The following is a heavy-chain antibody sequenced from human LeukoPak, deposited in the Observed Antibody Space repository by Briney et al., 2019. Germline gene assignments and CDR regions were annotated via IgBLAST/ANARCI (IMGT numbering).Heavy chain of an antibody. CDR3: ARAVFVTMVRGVISWFDP. Sequence: ASVKVSRKASGYTFTSYDINWVRQATGQGLEWMGWMNPNSGNRGYEKKFQGRVTMTRNTSISTAYMELSSLRSEDTAVYYCARAVFVTMVRGVISWFDPWGQGTLVTVSS. V-gene: IGHV1-8*01. CDR1: GYTFTSYD. J-gene: IGHJ5*02. D-gene: IGHD3-10*01. CDR2: MNPNSGNR.